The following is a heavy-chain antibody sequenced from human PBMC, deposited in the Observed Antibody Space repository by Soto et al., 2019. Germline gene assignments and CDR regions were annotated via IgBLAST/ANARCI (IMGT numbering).Heavy chain of an antibody. Sequence: AGGSLRLSCAASGFTFGSYAMSWVRQAPGKGLEWVSGISGSGGSTYYADSLKGRFTISRVDSKNTLYLQMNSLRAEDTAVYYCAKDRGGYSGYDQVFDYWGQGTLVTVSS. CDR1: GFTFGSYA. D-gene: IGHD5-12*01. CDR2: ISGSGGST. CDR3: AKDRGGYSGYDQVFDY. V-gene: IGHV3-23*01. J-gene: IGHJ4*02.